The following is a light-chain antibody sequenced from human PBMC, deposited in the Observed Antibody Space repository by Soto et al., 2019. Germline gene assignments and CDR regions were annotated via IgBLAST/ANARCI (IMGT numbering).Light chain of an antibody. Sequence: DVRMNQSPSTLSASVGDRVTITCRASQSTSSYLAWYQQKPGKAPKLLIYQASSLENGVPSRFSGSGSGTEFSLTISSLQPDDFATYYCQQYISHSTFCQGTKVDIK. CDR3: QQYISHST. CDR1: QSTSSY. V-gene: IGKV1-5*03. CDR2: QAS. J-gene: IGKJ1*01.